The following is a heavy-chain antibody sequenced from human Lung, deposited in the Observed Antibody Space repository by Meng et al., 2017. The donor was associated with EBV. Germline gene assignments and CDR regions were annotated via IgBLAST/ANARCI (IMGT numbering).Heavy chain of an antibody. CDR3: AREYSSSSGLHGP. CDR1: GGSISSGDYY. Sequence: QGQLQESGPGLWTPSQTLSLTCTVSGGSISSGDYYWSWIRQPPGKGLEWIGYIYYSGSTYYNPSLKSRVTISVDTSKNQFSLKLSSVTAADTAVYYCAREYSSSSGLHGPWGQGTLVTVSS. V-gene: IGHV4-30-4*01. CDR2: IYYSGST. J-gene: IGHJ5*02. D-gene: IGHD6-6*01.